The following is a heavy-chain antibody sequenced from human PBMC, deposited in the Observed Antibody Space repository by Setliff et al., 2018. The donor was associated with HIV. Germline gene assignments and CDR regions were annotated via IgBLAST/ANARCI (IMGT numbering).Heavy chain of an antibody. CDR1: GFTFSDYP. V-gene: IGHV3-48*01. J-gene: IGHJ4*02. D-gene: IGHD7-27*01. Sequence: GGSLRLSCAASGFTFSDYPMNWVRQAPGKGLEWVSHIYPDSNNIDYTDSVKGRFTIARDNAKNSLYLQMNSLRAEDAAVYYCATDLHWAFDYWGQGSLVTVSS. CDR2: IYPDSNNI. CDR3: ATDLHWAFDY.